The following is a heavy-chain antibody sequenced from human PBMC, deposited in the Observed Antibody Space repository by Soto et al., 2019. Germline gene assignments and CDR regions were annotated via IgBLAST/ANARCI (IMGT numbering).Heavy chain of an antibody. CDR3: ARGKQLPRAEYFQH. J-gene: IGHJ1*01. CDR2: ISAYNGNT. CDR1: CSTCPSYG. Sequence: ASVTVSFPASCSTCPSYGIILVRQAPGQGLEWMGWISAYNGNTNYAQKLQGRVTMTTDTSTSTAYMELRSLRSDDTAVYYCARGKQLPRAEYFQHRGQGTLVTVSS. D-gene: IGHD6-13*01. V-gene: IGHV1-18*01.